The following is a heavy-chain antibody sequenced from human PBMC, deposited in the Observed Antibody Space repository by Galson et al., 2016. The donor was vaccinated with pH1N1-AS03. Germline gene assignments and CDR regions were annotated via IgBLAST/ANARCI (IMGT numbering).Heavy chain of an antibody. Sequence: LSLTCTVSGGSMSSYYWSWIRQPPGKGLEWIGYIYYSGSTNYNPSLKRRVTISVDTSKNQFSLKLTSVTAADTAVYYYARHLFAYDGSGYYDEWGQGTLVTVSS. D-gene: IGHD3-22*01. CDR1: GGSMSSYY. CDR2: IYYSGST. V-gene: IGHV4-59*08. J-gene: IGHJ4*02. CDR3: ARHLFAYDGSGYYDE.